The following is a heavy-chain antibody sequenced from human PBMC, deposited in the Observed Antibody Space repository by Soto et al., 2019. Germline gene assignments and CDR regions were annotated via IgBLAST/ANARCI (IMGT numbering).Heavy chain of an antibody. Sequence: EVQLLESGGGLVQPGGSLRLSCEASGFDFSGYAMGWVRQAPGKGLEWVSSISGSGATTYYGDSVKGRFTISRDNSNNTLYLQMHSLGAEDTALYYCAKDRGYAGNWYTGDSWGQGTLVTVSS. V-gene: IGHV3-23*01. CDR2: ISGSGATT. CDR3: AKDRGYAGNWYTGDS. CDR1: GFDFSGYA. J-gene: IGHJ4*02. D-gene: IGHD6-13*01.